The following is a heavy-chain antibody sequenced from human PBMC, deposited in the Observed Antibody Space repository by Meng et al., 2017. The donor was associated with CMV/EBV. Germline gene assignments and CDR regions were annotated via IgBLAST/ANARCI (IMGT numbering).Heavy chain of an antibody. CDR3: ASQTYGDAWDYFDY. D-gene: IGHD4-17*01. V-gene: IGHV5-10-1*01. Sequence: GSGYSLTSYWISWVRQMPGKGLEWMGRIDPSDSYTNYSPSFQGHVTISADKSISTAYLQWSSLKASDTAMYYCASQTYGDAWDYFDYWGQGTLVTVSS. CDR2: IDPSDSYT. CDR1: GYSLTSYW. J-gene: IGHJ4*02.